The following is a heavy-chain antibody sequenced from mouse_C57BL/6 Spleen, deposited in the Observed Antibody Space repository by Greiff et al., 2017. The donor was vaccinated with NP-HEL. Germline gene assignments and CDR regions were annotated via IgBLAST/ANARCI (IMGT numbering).Heavy chain of an antibody. CDR2: IYPRSGNT. Sequence: QVQLQQSGAELARPGASVKLSCKASGYTFTSYGISWVKQRTGQGLEWIGEIYPRSGNTYYNEKFKGKATLTADKSSSTAYMELRSLTSEDSAVYFCAPREAYGSTSFAYWGQGTLVTVSA. CDR1: GYTFTSYG. D-gene: IGHD1-1*01. J-gene: IGHJ3*01. V-gene: IGHV1-81*01. CDR3: APREAYGSTSFAY.